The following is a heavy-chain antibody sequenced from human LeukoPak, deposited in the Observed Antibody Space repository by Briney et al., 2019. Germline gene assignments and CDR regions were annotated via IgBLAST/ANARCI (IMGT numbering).Heavy chain of an antibody. V-gene: IGHV3-7*01. CDR3: ARDQYDSSGYYYVGAEYFQH. CDR2: IKQDGSEK. Sequence: GGSLRLSCAASGFTFISYWMSWVRQAPGKGLEWVANIKQDGSEKYYVDSVKGRFTISRDNAKNSLYLQMNSLRAEDTAVYYCARDQYDSSGYYYVGAEYFQHWGQGTLVTVSS. D-gene: IGHD3-22*01. J-gene: IGHJ1*01. CDR1: GFTFISYW.